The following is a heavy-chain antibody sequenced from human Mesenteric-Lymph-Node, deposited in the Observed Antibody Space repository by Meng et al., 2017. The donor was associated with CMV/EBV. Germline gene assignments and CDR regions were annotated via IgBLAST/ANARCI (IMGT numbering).Heavy chain of an antibody. Sequence: GESLKISCAASGFTFSSYAMSWVRQAPGKGLEWVSTTSAGGGATYYADSVKGRFSISRDNSKNTLYLQMNSLRAEDTAVYYCARLHSSSSGFDYWGQGTLVTVSS. CDR1: GFTFSSYA. CDR2: TSAGGGAT. V-gene: IGHV3-23*01. J-gene: IGHJ4*02. CDR3: ARLHSSSSGFDY. D-gene: IGHD6-6*01.